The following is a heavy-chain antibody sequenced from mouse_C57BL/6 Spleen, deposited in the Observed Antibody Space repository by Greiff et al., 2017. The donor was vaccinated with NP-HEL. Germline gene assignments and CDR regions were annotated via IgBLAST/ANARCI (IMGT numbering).Heavy chain of an antibody. CDR2: IDPETGGT. Sequence: VQLQQSGAELVRPGASVTLSCKASGYTFTDYEMHWVKQTPVHGLEWIGAIDPETGGTAYNQKFKGKAILTADKSSSTAYMELRSLTSEDSAVYYCTRSSNYGFDYWGQGTTLTVSS. V-gene: IGHV1-15*01. CDR3: TRSSNYGFDY. CDR1: GYTFTDYE. J-gene: IGHJ2*01. D-gene: IGHD2-5*01.